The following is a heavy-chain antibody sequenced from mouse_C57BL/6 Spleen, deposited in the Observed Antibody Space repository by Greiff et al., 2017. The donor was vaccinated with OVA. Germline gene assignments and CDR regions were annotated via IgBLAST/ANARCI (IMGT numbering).Heavy chain of an antibody. CDR3: ARNTAYQGAMDY. Sequence: EVQLQQSGPELVKPGASVKISCKASGYTFTDYYMNWVKQSHGKSLEWIGDINPNNGGTSYNQKFKGKATLTVDKSSSTAYMELRSLTSEDSAVYYCARNTAYQGAMDYWGQGTSVTVSS. J-gene: IGHJ4*01. D-gene: IGHD5-1-1*01. V-gene: IGHV1-26*01. CDR1: GYTFTDYY. CDR2: INPNNGGT.